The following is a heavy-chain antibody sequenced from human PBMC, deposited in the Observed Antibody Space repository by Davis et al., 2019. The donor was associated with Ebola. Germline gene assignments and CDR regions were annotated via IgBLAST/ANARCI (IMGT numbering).Heavy chain of an antibody. D-gene: IGHD6-19*01. V-gene: IGHV1-69*13. Sequence: AASVKVSCKASGGTFSSYAISWVRQAPGQGLEWMGGIIPIFGTANYAQKFQGRVTITADESTSTAYLDLTSLRSEDTAVFYCARASFAYNSGWYADYWGPGSLVTVSS. CDR1: GGTFSSYA. J-gene: IGHJ4*02. CDR3: ARASFAYNSGWYADY. CDR2: IIPIFGTA.